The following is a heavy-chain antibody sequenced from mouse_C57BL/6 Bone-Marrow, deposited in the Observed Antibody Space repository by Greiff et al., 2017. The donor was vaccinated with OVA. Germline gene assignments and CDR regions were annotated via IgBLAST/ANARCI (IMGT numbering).Heavy chain of an antibody. V-gene: IGHV1-55*01. CDR1: GYTFTSYW. Sequence: VQLQQPGAELVKPGASVKMSCKASGYTFTSYWITWVKQRPGQGLEWIGEIYPGSGSTNYNEKFKGKATLTVDTSSSTAYMQLSSLTSEDSAAEDCAREQYYGSGPFAYWGQGTLVTVSA. D-gene: IGHD1-1*01. CDR3: AREQYYGSGPFAY. CDR2: IYPGSGST. J-gene: IGHJ3*01.